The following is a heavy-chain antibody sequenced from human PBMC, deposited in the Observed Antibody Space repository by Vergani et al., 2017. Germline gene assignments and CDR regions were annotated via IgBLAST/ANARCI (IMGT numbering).Heavy chain of an antibody. CDR1: GRSISSAGYF. Sequence: QVQLQESGPGLVKPSQTLSLTCTVSGRSISSAGYFWSWIRQHPGKGLELIGYIYHSGSAYYNPSLESRVTMSVDTSKNQFSLNLNSVTASDTAVYYCARIPRGYCSSVICFPFDHWGQGSLVTVSS. V-gene: IGHV4-31*03. CDR2: IYHSGSA. J-gene: IGHJ4*02. D-gene: IGHD2-2*01. CDR3: ARIPRGYCSSVICFPFDH.